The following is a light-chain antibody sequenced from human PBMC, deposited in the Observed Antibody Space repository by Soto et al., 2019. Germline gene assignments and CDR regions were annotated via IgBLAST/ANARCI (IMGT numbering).Light chain of an antibody. CDR3: SSFAANNNLV. CDR1: SSDVGGYNY. Sequence: QSALTQPPSASGSPGQSVTISCTGTSSDVGGYNYVSWYQQHPGKAPKLMISEVSNRPSGVPDRFSGSKSGNTASLTVSGLQAEDEADYSCSSFAANNNLVFGGGTKLTVL. J-gene: IGLJ2*01. V-gene: IGLV2-8*01. CDR2: EVS.